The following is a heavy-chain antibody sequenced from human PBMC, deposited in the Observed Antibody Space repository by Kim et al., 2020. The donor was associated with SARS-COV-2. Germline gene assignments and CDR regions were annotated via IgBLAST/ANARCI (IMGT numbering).Heavy chain of an antibody. CDR3: ARGIRTAAHERYFDL. V-gene: IGHV3-48*02. CDR2: ISRSSSII. Sequence: GGSLRLSCAASGFTFSSYSMNGVRQAPGKGLEWVSYISRSSSIIYYADTVKGRFTISRDNAKNSLYLQMNSLRDEDTAVYYCARGIRTAAHERYFDLWGRGTLVTVSS. J-gene: IGHJ2*01. D-gene: IGHD6-6*01. CDR1: GFTFSSYS.